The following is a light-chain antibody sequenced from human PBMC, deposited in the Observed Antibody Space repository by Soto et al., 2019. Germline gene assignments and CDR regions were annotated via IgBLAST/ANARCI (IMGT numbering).Light chain of an antibody. J-gene: IGKJ1*01. Sequence: AIQMTQSPSSLSASVGDRVTITCRASQDIGNDLAWYQQKLGKAPQLLMFAAFTLQNGVPSRFSGSGSGTDFTLTISSLQPEDLATYYCLQGHNYPWTFGQGTKVEI. CDR2: AAF. V-gene: IGKV1-6*01. CDR3: LQGHNYPWT. CDR1: QDIGND.